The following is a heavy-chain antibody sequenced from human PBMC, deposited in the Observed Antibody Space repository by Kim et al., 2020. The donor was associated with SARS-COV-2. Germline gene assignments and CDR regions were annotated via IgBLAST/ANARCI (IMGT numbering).Heavy chain of an antibody. D-gene: IGHD4-17*01. Sequence: GGSLRLSCAASGFTFSSYSMNWVRQAPGKGLEWVSSISSSSSYIYYADSVKGRFTISRDNAKNSLYLQMNSLRAEDTAVYYCARSPSDYGDYVTWGQGTLVTVSS. J-gene: IGHJ5*02. CDR3: ARSPSDYGDYVT. V-gene: IGHV3-21*01. CDR2: ISSSSSYI. CDR1: GFTFSSYS.